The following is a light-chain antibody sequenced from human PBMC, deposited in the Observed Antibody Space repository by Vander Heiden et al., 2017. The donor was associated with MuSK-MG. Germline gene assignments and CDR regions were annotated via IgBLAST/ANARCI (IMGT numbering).Light chain of an antibody. CDR2: DAS. CDR1: QSVTSIY. Sequence: EIVLTQSPGTLSLSPGERATLSCRASQSVTSIYLAWYQHKPGQAPRLLIYDASSRATGIPDRFSGSGSGTDFTLTISRLEPEDFAVYYCQQYGSSPLAFGQGTKVEIK. CDR3: QQYGSSPLA. J-gene: IGKJ1*01. V-gene: IGKV3-20*01.